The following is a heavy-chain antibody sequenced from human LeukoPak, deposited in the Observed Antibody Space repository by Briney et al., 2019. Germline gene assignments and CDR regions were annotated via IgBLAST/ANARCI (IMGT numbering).Heavy chain of an antibody. CDR1: GGSISDYY. Sequence: PSETLSLTCTVSGGSISDYYWNWIRQPPGKGLEWIGYIYYSGSTTYNPSLKSRVTTSVDTAKNQFSLKLRSVTAADTAVYYCARGDFCSSSNCYLRPMDVWGKGTTATVSS. J-gene: IGHJ6*03. D-gene: IGHD2-2*01. CDR3: ARGDFCSSSNCYLRPMDV. CDR2: IYYSGST. V-gene: IGHV4-59*01.